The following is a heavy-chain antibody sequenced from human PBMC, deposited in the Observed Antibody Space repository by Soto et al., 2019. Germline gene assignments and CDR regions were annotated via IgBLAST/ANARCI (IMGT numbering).Heavy chain of an antibody. CDR3: ASERWDY. V-gene: IGHV4-34*01. D-gene: IGHD2-15*01. CDR2: INHNGLT. CDR1: GASFTSNY. Sequence: KTSETLSLTCGVYGASFTSNYWSWVRQPPAKGLEWIGEINHNGLTNYNPSLKSRVTISVDTSKNQFSLKLTSVTAEDTAVYYCASERWDYSGQGPLVTVYS. J-gene: IGHJ4*02.